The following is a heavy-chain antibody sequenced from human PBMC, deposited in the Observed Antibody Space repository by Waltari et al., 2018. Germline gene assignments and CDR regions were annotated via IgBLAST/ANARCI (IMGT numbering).Heavy chain of an antibody. D-gene: IGHD2-21*02. Sequence: QVQLVQSGAEVKKPGASVMVSCKASGYTFTSYYMHWVRQAPGQGLEWMGIINPSGGSTSYAQKFQGRVTMTRDTSTSTVYMELSSLRSEDTAVYYCARDRRLLFEYYYYYGMDVWGQGTTVTVSS. CDR1: GYTFTSYY. J-gene: IGHJ6*02. V-gene: IGHV1-46*01. CDR3: ARDRRLLFEYYYYYGMDV. CDR2: INPSGGST.